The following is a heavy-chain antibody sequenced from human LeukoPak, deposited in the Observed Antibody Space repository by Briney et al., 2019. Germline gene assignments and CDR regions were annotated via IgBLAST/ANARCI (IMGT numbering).Heavy chain of an antibody. V-gene: IGHV3-7*01. J-gene: IGHJ4*02. D-gene: IGHD6-13*01. CDR3: ARGGRGSSWFDN. Sequence: GGALRLSCAASGFTLCRYLVRWGRPAPGEGVGGVANIKQDGSEKYYVDSVKGRFTISRDNAKNSLYLQMNSLRAGDTAVYYCARGGRGSSWFDNWGQGTLVTVSS. CDR2: IKQDGSEK. CDR1: GFTLCRYL.